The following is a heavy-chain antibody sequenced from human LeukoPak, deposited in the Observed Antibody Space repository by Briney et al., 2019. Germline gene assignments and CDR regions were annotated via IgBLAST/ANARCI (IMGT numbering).Heavy chain of an antibody. Sequence: GGSLRLSCAASGFTFNNYAMHWVRQAPGKGLQWVAVISNDGSKKSYVDSVKGRFTISRDNSKNTLYLQMNSLRAEDTAVYYCAKYRGFGVFFQPYFDYWGQGTLVTVSS. J-gene: IGHJ4*02. CDR1: GFTFNNYA. V-gene: IGHV3-30*04. CDR2: ISNDGSKK. D-gene: IGHD3-10*01. CDR3: AKYRGFGVFFQPYFDY.